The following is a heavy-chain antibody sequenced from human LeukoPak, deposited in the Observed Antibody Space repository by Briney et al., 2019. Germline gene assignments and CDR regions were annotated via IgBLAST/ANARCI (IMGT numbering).Heavy chain of an antibody. CDR1: GFTFDDYA. Sequence: GGSLRLSCTASGFTFDDYAMHWVRQAPGKGLEWVSLISWAGDSTYYADSVKGRFTISRDNSKNSLYLQMNSLRAEDTAVYYCARDRATVTLDYWGQGTLVTVSS. CDR2: ISWAGDST. V-gene: IGHV3-43D*04. J-gene: IGHJ4*02. CDR3: ARDRATVTLDY. D-gene: IGHD4-17*01.